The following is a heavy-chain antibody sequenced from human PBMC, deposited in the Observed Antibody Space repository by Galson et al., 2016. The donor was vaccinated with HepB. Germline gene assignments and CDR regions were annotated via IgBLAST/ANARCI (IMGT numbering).Heavy chain of an antibody. V-gene: IGHV3-73*01. D-gene: IGHD6-19*01. Sequence: SLRLSCAASGFTFSGSAMHWVRQASGKGLEWVGRIRSKANSYATAYAASVKGRFTISRDDSKNTAYLQMNSLKSEDTAVYLCARERGWYIDAFDIWGRGTVVTVSS. J-gene: IGHJ3*02. CDR1: GFTFSGSA. CDR2: IRSKANSYAT. CDR3: ARERGWYIDAFDI.